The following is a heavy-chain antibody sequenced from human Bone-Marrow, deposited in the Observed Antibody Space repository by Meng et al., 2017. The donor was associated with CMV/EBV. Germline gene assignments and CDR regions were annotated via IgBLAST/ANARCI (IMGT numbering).Heavy chain of an antibody. CDR3: ARHGLRGCSGANCYTSFYYFGMDV. D-gene: IGHD4/OR15-4a*01. CDR2: IFPDDSDI. CDR1: GYSFIDYW. Sequence: GESLKISCKGSGYSFIDYWIGWVRQMPGKGLELMGIIFPDDSDIKYSPSFQGQVTISVDKSISTAYLQWSTLKASDTAIYYCARHGLRGCSGANCYTSFYYFGMDVWGQGTTVTFFS. V-gene: IGHV5-51*01. J-gene: IGHJ6*02.